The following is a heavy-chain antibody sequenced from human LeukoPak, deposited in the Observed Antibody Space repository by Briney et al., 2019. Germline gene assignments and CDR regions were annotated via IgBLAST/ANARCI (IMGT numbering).Heavy chain of an antibody. J-gene: IGHJ6*02. CDR2: IIPILGIA. V-gene: IGHV1-69*04. Sequence: GSSVKVSCEASGGTFSSYAISWVRQAPGQGLEWMGRIIPILGIANYAQKFQGRVTITADKSTSTAYMELSSLRSEDTAVYYCARDQYYGSGSYLSLYYYGMDVWGQGTTVTVSS. CDR3: ARDQYYGSGSYLSLYYYGMDV. CDR1: GGTFSSYA. D-gene: IGHD3-10*01.